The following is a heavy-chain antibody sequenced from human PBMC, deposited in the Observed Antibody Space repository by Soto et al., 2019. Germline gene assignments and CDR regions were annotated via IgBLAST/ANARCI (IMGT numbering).Heavy chain of an antibody. CDR2: VSAGSSTK. D-gene: IGHD5-12*01. CDR1: GFTFSRDG. Sequence: EAQLVESGGDLVQPGGSLRLSCEASGFTFSRDGMNWVRQAPGKRLEWIAYVSAGSSTKYYADSVRGRFTVSRDAARDSLYLQMTLLRDDDKAMYYCVRGGWLADAFDIWGQGTRVTVSS. CDR3: VRGGWLADAFDI. V-gene: IGHV3-48*02. J-gene: IGHJ3*02.